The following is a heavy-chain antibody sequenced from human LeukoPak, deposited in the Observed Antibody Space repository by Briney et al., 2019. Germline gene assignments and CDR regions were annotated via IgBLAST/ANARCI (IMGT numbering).Heavy chain of an antibody. D-gene: IGHD3-10*01. Sequence: SETLSLTCAVYGGSFSGYYWSWIRQPPGKGLEWIGEINHSGSTNYNPSLKSRVTISVDTSKNQFSLKLSSVTAADTAVYYCARVFVVTTVRGSGAGMDVWGKGTTVTVSS. CDR3: ARVFVVTTVRGSGAGMDV. V-gene: IGHV4-34*01. CDR1: GGSFSGYY. CDR2: INHSGST. J-gene: IGHJ6*04.